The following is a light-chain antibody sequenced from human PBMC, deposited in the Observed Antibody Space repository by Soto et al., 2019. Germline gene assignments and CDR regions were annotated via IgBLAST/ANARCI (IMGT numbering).Light chain of an antibody. CDR2: GAS. V-gene: IGKV3D-15*01. Sequence: EIVLTQSPGTLPVSPGGRVTLSCRASQSVGNNLAWYQQRPGQPPRLLIYGASTRDTGVPTRFSGSGSGTEFTLTITSLQSEDFAVYYCQQYNNWPLWTFGQGTKVDIK. CDR3: QQYNNWPLWT. J-gene: IGKJ1*01. CDR1: QSVGNN.